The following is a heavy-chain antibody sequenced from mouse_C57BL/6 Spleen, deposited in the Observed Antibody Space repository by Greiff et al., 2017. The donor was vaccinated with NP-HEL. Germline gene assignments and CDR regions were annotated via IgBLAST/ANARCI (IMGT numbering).Heavy chain of an antibody. V-gene: IGHV1-64*01. CDR3: ARGRFEPRSYYYAMDY. CDR1: GYTFTSYW. CDR2: IHPNSGST. J-gene: IGHJ4*01. Sequence: QVQLQQPGAELVKPGASVKLSCKASGYTFTSYWMHWVKQRPGQGLEWIGMIHPNSGSTNYNEKFKSKATLTVDKSSSTAYMQLSSLTSEDSAVYYCARGRFEPRSYYYAMDYWGQGTSVTVSS.